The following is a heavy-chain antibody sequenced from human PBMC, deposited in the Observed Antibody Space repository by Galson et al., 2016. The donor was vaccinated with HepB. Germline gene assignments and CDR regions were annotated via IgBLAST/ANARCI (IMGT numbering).Heavy chain of an antibody. Sequence: SLRLSCAASGFTFNDYYMSWIRQAPGKGLEWISYISSSSSYTSYADSMKGRFTISRDNAKNSLYLQMNSLRVEDTAVYYCARELRYSGGNFNYYGMDVWGQGTTVTVSS. J-gene: IGHJ6*02. CDR3: ARELRYSGGNFNYYGMDV. D-gene: IGHD1-26*01. V-gene: IGHV3-11*06. CDR2: ISSSSSYT. CDR1: GFTFNDYY.